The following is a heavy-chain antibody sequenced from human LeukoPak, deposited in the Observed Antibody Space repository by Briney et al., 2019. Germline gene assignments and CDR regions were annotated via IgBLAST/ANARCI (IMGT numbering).Heavy chain of an antibody. J-gene: IGHJ4*02. Sequence: PGGSLRLSCAASGFTFSSYAMSGVRQAPGKGLEWVSGISGSGGSTNYADSVKGRFTTSRDNSKNTLYLQMNSLRAEDTAVYYCAKASAYYYGEYYFDYWGQGTLVTVSS. CDR3: AKASAYYYGEYYFDY. V-gene: IGHV3-23*01. CDR1: GFTFSSYA. CDR2: ISGSGGST. D-gene: IGHD3-10*01.